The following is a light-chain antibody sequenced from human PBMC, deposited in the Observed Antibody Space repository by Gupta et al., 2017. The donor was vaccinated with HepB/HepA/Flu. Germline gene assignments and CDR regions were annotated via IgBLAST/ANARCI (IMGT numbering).Light chain of an antibody. CDR1: QDISNY. Sequence: DILMSPSPSSLSASLADGVTTPCQASQDISNYLNWFQQKAGKAPKHLIYDASNWEAGVPTRCSGGGYVTHFTLTIGSQQSEDYATHYCKQYHALYTFGQRTKLDI. CDR3: KQYHALYT. V-gene: IGKV1-33*01. J-gene: IGKJ2*01. CDR2: DAS.